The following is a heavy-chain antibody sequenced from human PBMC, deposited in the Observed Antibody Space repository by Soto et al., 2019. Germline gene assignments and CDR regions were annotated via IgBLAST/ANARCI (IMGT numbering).Heavy chain of an antibody. CDR1: GGSISSYY. D-gene: IGHD6-25*01. CDR2: IYYSGST. V-gene: IGHV4-59*01. Sequence: SETLSLTCTVSGGSISSYYWSWIRQPPGKGLEWIGYIYYSGSTNYNPSLKSRVTISVDTSKNQFSLKLSSVTAADTAVYYCAILAADYYFDYWGQGTLVTVSS. CDR3: AILAADYYFDY. J-gene: IGHJ4*02.